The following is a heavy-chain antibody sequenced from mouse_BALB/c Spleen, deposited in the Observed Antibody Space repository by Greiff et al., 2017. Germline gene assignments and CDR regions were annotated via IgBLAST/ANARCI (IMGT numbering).Heavy chain of an antibody. D-gene: IGHD4-1*01. Sequence: EVQRVESGAELVKPGASVKLSCTASGFNIKDTYMHWVKQRPEQGLEWIGRIDPANGNTKYDPKFQGKATITADTSSNTAYLQLSSLTSEDTAVYYCANWDYWGQGTTLTVSS. CDR1: GFNIKDTY. V-gene: IGHV14-3*02. J-gene: IGHJ2*01. CDR2: IDPANGNT. CDR3: ANWDY.